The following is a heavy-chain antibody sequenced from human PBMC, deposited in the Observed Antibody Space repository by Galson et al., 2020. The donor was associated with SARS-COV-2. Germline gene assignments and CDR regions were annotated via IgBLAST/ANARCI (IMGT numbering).Heavy chain of an antibody. J-gene: IGHJ5*02. V-gene: IGHV4-39*01. CDR1: GGSISSSSYY. Sequence: SETLSLTCTVSGGSISSSSYYWGWIRQPPGKGLEWIGSIYYSGSTYYNPSHKSRVTISVDTSKNQYSLKLSSVTAADTAVYYCARLLDCSGGSCPHNWVDPWGQGTLVTVSS. CDR3: ARLLDCSGGSCPHNWVDP. CDR2: IYYSGST. D-gene: IGHD2-15*01.